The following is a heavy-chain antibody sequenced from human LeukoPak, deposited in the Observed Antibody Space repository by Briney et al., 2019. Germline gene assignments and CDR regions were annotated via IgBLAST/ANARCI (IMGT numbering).Heavy chain of an antibody. CDR3: AGDTDDYSYMDD. CDR2: IDPSGTT. D-gene: IGHD3-10*01. CDR1: GGSFSGNY. V-gene: IGHV4-34*01. J-gene: IGHJ6*03. Sequence: SETLSLTCAIYGGSFSGNYWSWIRQPPGKGLEWIGEIDPSGTTNYNPSLKSRVTISGDTSKNQFSLNLTSVTAADTAVYYCAGDTDDYSYMDDWGKGTTVTVSS.